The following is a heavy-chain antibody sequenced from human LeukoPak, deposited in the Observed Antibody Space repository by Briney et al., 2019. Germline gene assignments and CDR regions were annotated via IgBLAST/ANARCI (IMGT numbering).Heavy chain of an antibody. J-gene: IGHJ4*02. V-gene: IGHV3-30-3*01. CDR2: ISHDGSNT. Sequence: PGGSLRLSCAASGFTFTSYTFHWVRQAPGKGLEWVSVISHDGSNTYDADSVKGRFTVSRDNAKNSLYVQMNSLRAEDTAIYYCARRSTGSYSSSFDYWGQGTLVTVSS. CDR1: GFTFTSYT. CDR3: ARRSTGSYSSSFDY. D-gene: IGHD6-13*01.